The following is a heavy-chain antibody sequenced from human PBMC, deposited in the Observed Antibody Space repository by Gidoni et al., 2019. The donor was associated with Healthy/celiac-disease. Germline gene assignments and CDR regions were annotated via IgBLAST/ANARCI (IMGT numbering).Heavy chain of an antibody. CDR2: ISYDGSNK. CDR1: GFTFSSYG. J-gene: IGHJ3*02. Sequence: QVQLVESGGGVVQPGRSLRLPCAASGFTFSSYGMHWVRQAPGKGLEWVAVISYDGSNKYYADSVKGRFTISRDNSKNTLYLQMNSLRAEDTAVYYCAKVIARGAFDIWGQGTMVTVSS. CDR3: AKVIARGAFDI. V-gene: IGHV3-30*18.